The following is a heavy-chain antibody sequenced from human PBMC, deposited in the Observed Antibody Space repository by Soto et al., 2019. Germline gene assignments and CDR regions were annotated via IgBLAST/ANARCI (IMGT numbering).Heavy chain of an antibody. D-gene: IGHD6-19*01. V-gene: IGHV1-69*13. Sequence: SVKVSCKASGGTFSSYAISWVRQAPGQGLEWMGGIIPIFGTANYAQKFQGRVTITADESTSTAYMELSSLRSEDTAVYYRAREPIVVAGTNPENSYFDYWGQGTLVTVSS. CDR1: GGTFSSYA. J-gene: IGHJ4*02. CDR2: IIPIFGTA. CDR3: AREPIVVAGTNPENSYFDY.